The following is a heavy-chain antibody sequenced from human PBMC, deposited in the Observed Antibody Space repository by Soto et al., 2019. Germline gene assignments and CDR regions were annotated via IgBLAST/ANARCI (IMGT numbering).Heavy chain of an antibody. CDR3: ARSRYDFWSGYRKDSFDP. Sequence: SETLSLTCAVYGGSFSGYYWSWIRQPPGKGLEWIGEINHSGSTNYNPSLKSRVIISVDTSKNQFSLKLSSVTAADTAVYYCARSRYDFWSGYRKDSFDPWGQGTLVTVSS. J-gene: IGHJ5*02. CDR1: GGSFSGYY. V-gene: IGHV4-34*01. CDR2: INHSGST. D-gene: IGHD3-3*01.